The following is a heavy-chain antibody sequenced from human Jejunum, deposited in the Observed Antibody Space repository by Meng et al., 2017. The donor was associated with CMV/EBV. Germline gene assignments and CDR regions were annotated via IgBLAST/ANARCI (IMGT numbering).Heavy chain of an antibody. Sequence: KISCKASGYNFTNFAIHWVRQAPGQRLEWMGWIYTDSGDTKFSQKFQGRVSFTRDTPATTAYMELTSLRSEDTAVYYCARGVISYHDSWGQGTLVTVSS. CDR3: ARGVISYHDS. J-gene: IGHJ5*02. D-gene: IGHD3-16*01. V-gene: IGHV1-3*04. CDR1: GYNFTNFA. CDR2: IYTDSGDT.